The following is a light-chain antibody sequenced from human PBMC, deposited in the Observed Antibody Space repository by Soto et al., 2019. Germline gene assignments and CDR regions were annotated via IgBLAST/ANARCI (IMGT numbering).Light chain of an antibody. CDR3: QQYNSYSPT. CDR1: QSISVW. V-gene: IGKV1-5*03. J-gene: IGKJ1*01. Sequence: DIQMTQSPSSLSASVGDRVTITCRASQSISVWLAWYQQKAGKAPNLLIYRASRLESGVPSRFSGSGPETEFTLTISGLQPGDSATYYCQQYNSYSPTFGQGTKVAIK. CDR2: RAS.